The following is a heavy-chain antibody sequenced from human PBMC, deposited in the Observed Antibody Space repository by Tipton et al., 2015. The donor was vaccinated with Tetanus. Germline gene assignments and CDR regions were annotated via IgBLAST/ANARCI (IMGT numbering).Heavy chain of an antibody. CDR1: GFTFSGSP. CDR2: IRTRPNNYAT. CDR3: VRDQTYEEDVSYYFDF. J-gene: IGHJ4*02. D-gene: IGHD5/OR15-5a*01. V-gene: IGHV3-73*01. Sequence: SLRLSCVTSGFTFSGSPIHWVRQASGKGLEWVGRIRTRPNNYATVYGESVRGRFIMSRDDSNNTAYLQMNNLRADDTARYFCVRDQTYEEDVSYYFDFWGQGTLVTVSS.